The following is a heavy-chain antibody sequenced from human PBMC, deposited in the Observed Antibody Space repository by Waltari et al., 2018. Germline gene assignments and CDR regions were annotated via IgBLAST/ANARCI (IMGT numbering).Heavy chain of an antibody. D-gene: IGHD2-21*02. CDR3: VKGDWGDF. J-gene: IGHJ4*02. V-gene: IGHV3-23*01. CDR1: GFTFSTLA. CDR2: IITSSDT. Sequence: EVQLLESGGGLIQPGGSLRLCCAAAGFTFSTLAMNWVRQAPGGGLEWVSGIITSSDTYYADSVKGRFTISRDNSKNILYLQMNSLRADDTAVYYCVKGDWGDFWGQGTLVTVSS.